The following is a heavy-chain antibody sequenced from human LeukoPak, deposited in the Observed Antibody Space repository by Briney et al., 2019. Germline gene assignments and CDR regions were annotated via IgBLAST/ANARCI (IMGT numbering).Heavy chain of an antibody. J-gene: IGHJ6*02. CDR2: IYYSGST. V-gene: IGHV4-30-4*01. D-gene: IGHD3-22*01. CDR3: AGGYYDSSGYRESGFGYYYYYGMDV. CDR1: GGSISSGDYY. Sequence: SQTLPLTCTVSGGSISSGDYYWSWIRQPPGKGLEWIGYIYYSGSTYYNPSLKSRVTISVDTSKNQFSLKLSSVIAADTAVYYCAGGYYDSSGYRESGFGYYYYYGMDVWGQGTTVTVSS.